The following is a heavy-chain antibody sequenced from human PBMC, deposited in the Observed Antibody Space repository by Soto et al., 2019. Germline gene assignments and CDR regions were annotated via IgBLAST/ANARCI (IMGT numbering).Heavy chain of an antibody. D-gene: IGHD2-21*02. J-gene: IGHJ6*02. V-gene: IGHV4-34*01. Sequence: QVQLQQWGAGLLKPSETLSLTCAVYGGSFSGYYWNWIRQPPGKGLEWVGEINHSGSTNYNPSLKSRVTISVDTSKNQFSLRLSSVTPADTAVDYCARAYCGADCYSTYYGMDVGGQGTTVTVSS. CDR1: GGSFSGYY. CDR3: ARAYCGADCYSTYYGMDV. CDR2: INHSGST.